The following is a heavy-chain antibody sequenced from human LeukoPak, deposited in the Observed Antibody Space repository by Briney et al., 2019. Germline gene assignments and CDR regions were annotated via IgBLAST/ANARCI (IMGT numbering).Heavy chain of an antibody. J-gene: IGHJ6*02. D-gene: IGHD1-7*01. CDR3: ARDNWNYGSSMDV. CDR2: IYYSGST. CDR1: GGSISSYY. V-gene: IGHV4-59*01. Sequence: KPSETLSLTCTVSGGSISSYYWGWIRQPPGKGLEWIGYIYYSGSTNYNPSLKSRVTISVDTSKNQFSLKLSSVTAADTAVYYCARDNWNYGSSMDVWGQGTTVTVSS.